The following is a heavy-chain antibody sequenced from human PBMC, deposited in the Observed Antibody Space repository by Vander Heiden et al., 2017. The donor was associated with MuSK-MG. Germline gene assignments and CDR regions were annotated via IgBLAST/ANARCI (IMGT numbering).Heavy chain of an antibody. V-gene: IGHV3-7*01. CDR2: IKQDGSEK. Sequence: EVQLVESGGGLVQPGGSLRLSCAASGFTFSSYWMSWVRQAPGKGLEWVANIKQDGSEKYYVDSVNGRVTISRDNAKNSLYLQMKSLRAEDTAVYYCARDGRYFSGVSCYSPKWGYWGQGTLVTVSS. CDR1: GFTFSSYW. CDR3: ARDGRYFSGVSCYSPKWGY. D-gene: IGHD2-15*01. J-gene: IGHJ4*02.